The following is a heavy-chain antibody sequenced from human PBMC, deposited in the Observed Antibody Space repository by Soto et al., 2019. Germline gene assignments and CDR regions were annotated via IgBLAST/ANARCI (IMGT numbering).Heavy chain of an antibody. CDR3: ARDLGDIVIVATILVTDAFDI. Sequence: ASVKVACKASGYTFTSYGISWVRKAPGQGLEWMGWISAYNGNTNYAQKLQGRVTMTTDTSTSTAYMELRSLRSDDTAVYYCARDLGDIVIVATILVTDAFDIWGQGTMVTVSS. V-gene: IGHV1-18*01. CDR1: GYTFTSYG. J-gene: IGHJ3*02. D-gene: IGHD5-12*01. CDR2: ISAYNGNT.